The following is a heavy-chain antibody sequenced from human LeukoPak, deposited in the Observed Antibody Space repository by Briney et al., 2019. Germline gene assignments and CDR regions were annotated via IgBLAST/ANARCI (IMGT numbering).Heavy chain of an antibody. J-gene: IGHJ4*02. CDR3: ARGYGTDFDY. Sequence: SETLSLTCAVYGGSFSGYYWSWIRQPPGKGLEWIGEINHSGSTNYNPSLKSRVTISVDTSKNQFSLKLSSVTAADTAVCYCARGYGTDFDYWGQGTLVTVSS. V-gene: IGHV4-34*01. CDR1: GGSFSGYY. CDR2: INHSGST. D-gene: IGHD4-17*01.